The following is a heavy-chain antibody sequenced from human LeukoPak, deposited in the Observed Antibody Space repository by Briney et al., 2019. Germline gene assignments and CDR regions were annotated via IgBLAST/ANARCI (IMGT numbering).Heavy chain of an antibody. V-gene: IGHV1-69*06. Sequence: SVKVSCKASGGTFSSYAISWVRQAPGQGLEWMGGIIPIFGTANYAQKFQGRVTMTEDTSTDTAYMELSSLRSEDTAVYYCARGFMVRGVSTAVFDYWGQGTLVTVSS. D-gene: IGHD3-10*01. CDR1: GGTFSSYA. J-gene: IGHJ4*02. CDR3: ARGFMVRGVSTAVFDY. CDR2: IIPIFGTA.